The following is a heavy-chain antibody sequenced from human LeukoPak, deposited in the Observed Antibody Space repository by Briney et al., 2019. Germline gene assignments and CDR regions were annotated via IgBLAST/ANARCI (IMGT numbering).Heavy chain of an antibody. CDR1: GGSISSYY. V-gene: IGHV4-4*07. CDR3: AKERVALLRLGELTDAFDI. J-gene: IGHJ3*02. Sequence: PSETLSLTCTVSGGSISSYYWSWIRQPAGKGLEWIGRIYTSGSTNYNPSLKSRVTMSVDTSKNQFSLKLSSVTAADTAVYYCAKERVALLRLGELTDAFDIWGQGTMVTVSS. CDR2: IYTSGST. D-gene: IGHD3-16*01.